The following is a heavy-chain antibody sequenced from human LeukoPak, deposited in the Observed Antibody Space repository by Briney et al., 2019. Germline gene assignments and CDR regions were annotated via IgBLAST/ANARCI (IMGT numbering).Heavy chain of an antibody. D-gene: IGHD4-17*01. CDR2: ISGSGGST. Sequence: TGGSLRLSCAASGFTFSSYAMSWVRQAPGKGLEWVSAISGSGGSTYYADSVKGRFTISRDNSKNTLYLQMNSLRAEDTAVYYCAKRKEGDDYGDSFDYWGQGTLVTVSS. CDR3: AKRKEGDDYGDSFDY. V-gene: IGHV3-23*01. CDR1: GFTFSSYA. J-gene: IGHJ4*02.